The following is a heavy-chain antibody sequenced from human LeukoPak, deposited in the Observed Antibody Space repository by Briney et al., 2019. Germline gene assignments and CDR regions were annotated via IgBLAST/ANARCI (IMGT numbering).Heavy chain of an antibody. CDR3: AREVRIQLWADFDY. J-gene: IGHJ4*02. CDR1: GDSVSSNSAA. Sequence: SQTLSLTCAISGDSVSSNSAAWNWIRQSPLRGLEWLGRTYYRSKWYNDYAVSVKSRITINPDTSKNQFSLQLNSVTPEDTAVYYCAREVRIQLWADFDYWGQKTLVTVSS. V-gene: IGHV6-1*01. D-gene: IGHD5-18*01. CDR2: TYYRSKWYN.